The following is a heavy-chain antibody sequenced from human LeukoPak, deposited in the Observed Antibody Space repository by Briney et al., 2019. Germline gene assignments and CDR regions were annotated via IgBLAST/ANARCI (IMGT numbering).Heavy chain of an antibody. CDR1: GFSLSTRGGG. CDR3: AHKGGGFDI. D-gene: IGHD2-15*01. V-gene: IGHV2-5*02. CDR2: IYWDDDT. Sequence: SGPTLVKPTETLTLTCTFSGFSLSTRGGGVVWIRQPPGKALEWLALIYWDDDTRYSLSLESRLTITQDTSKTQVVLTMTNMDPVDTATYYCAHKGGGFDIWGQGTMVTVSS. J-gene: IGHJ3*02.